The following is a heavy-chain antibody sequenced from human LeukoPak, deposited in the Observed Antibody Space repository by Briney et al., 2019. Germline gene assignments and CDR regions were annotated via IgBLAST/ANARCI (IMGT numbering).Heavy chain of an antibody. CDR3: ARALRFLEIGDY. CDR2: ISYDGSNK. D-gene: IGHD3-3*01. Sequence: GGSLRLSCIMSTFSFNTYGFHWFRQAPGKGLEWVAVISYDGSNKYYADSVKGRFTISRDNSKNTLYLQMNSLRAEDTAVYYCARALRFLEIGDYWGQGTLVTVSS. CDR1: TFSFNTYG. V-gene: IGHV3-30*19. J-gene: IGHJ4*02.